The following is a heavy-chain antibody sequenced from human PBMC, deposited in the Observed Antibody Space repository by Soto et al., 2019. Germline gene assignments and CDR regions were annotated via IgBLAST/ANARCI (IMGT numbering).Heavy chain of an antibody. V-gene: IGHV3-73*01. CDR2: IRSKGNNYAT. CDR1: GFTFSGSA. Sequence: EVQLVESGGGLVQPGGSLKLSCAASGFTFSGSAMHWVRQASGKGLEWVGRIRSKGNNYATAYGASLKGRFTISRDDSKNTAYLHMNSLNTEDTAVYYGSREASDFWSGKPQYYMDVWGKGTTVTVSS. J-gene: IGHJ6*03. D-gene: IGHD3-3*01. CDR3: SREASDFWSGKPQYYMDV.